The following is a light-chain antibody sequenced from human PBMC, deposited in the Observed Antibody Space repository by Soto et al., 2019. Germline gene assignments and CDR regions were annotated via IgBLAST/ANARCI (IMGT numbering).Light chain of an antibody. CDR1: SSDIGDYNY. Sequence: QSVLTQTASVSGSPGQSITISCTGTSSDIGDYNYVSWYQHHPGKAPELIIYEVSYRPSGVSDRFSGSKSGNTASLTISGLQAEDEADYYCCSFAASSTLYFFGTGTKVTVL. CDR2: EVS. CDR3: CSFAASSTLYF. J-gene: IGLJ1*01. V-gene: IGLV2-14*01.